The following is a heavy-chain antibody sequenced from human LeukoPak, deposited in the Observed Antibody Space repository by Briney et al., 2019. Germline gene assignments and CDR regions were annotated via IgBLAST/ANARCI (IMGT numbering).Heavy chain of an antibody. CDR3: ARGVITTYYMDV. J-gene: IGHJ6*03. V-gene: IGHV4-61*02. CDR2: IYTSGST. Sequence: SETLSLTRTVSGGSNSSGSYYWSWIRQPAGKGLEWIGRIYTSGSTNYNPSLKSRVTISVDTSKNQFSLKLSSVTAADTAVYYCARGVITTYYMDVWGKGTTVTISS. D-gene: IGHD3-22*01. CDR1: GGSNSSGSYY.